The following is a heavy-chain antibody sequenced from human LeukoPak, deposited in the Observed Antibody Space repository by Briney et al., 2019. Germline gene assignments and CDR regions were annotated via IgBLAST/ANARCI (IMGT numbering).Heavy chain of an antibody. CDR3: ARVCSSGWYNGRPNDAFDI. J-gene: IGHJ3*02. CDR1: GFTFSSYS. D-gene: IGHD6-19*01. V-gene: IGHV3-21*04. CDR2: ISSSSSYI. Sequence: GGSLRLSCAASGFTFSSYSMNWVRQAPGKGLEWVSSISSSSSYIYYADSVKGRFTISRDNAKNSLYLQMNSLRAEDTALYYCARVCSSGWYNGRPNDAFDIWGQGTMVTVSS.